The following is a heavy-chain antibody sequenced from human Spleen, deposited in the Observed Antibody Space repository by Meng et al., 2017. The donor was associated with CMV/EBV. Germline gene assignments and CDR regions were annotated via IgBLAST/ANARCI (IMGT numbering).Heavy chain of an antibody. CDR3: ARDLVDGSGSFVPFDY. CDR2: ISSGSEYI. V-gene: IGHV3-21*01. J-gene: IGHJ4*02. D-gene: IGHD3-10*01. Sequence: GSLRLSCAASGFTFSSYSMNWVRQAPGKGLEWVSSISSGSEYIHYTDSVKGRFTISRDNSKNSLFVQMNSLRAEDTAVYYCARDLVDGSGSFVPFDYWGQGTLVTVSS. CDR1: GFTFSSYS.